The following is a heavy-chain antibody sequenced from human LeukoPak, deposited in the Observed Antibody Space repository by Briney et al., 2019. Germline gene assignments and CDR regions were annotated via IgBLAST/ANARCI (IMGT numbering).Heavy chain of an antibody. V-gene: IGHV3-21*01. D-gene: IGHD3-16*01. J-gene: IGHJ5*02. CDR2: ISSSSSYI. CDR1: GFTFSSYS. Sequence: GSLRLPCAASGFTFSSYSMNWVRQAPGKGLEWVSSISSSSSYIYYADSVKGRFTISRDNAKNSLYLQMNSLRAEDTAVYYCARVNYDYVWGSFDWFDPWGQGTLVTVSS. CDR3: ARVNYDYVWGSFDWFDP.